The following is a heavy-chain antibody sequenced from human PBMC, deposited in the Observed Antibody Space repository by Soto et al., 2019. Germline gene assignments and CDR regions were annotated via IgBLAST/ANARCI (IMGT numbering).Heavy chain of an antibody. V-gene: IGHV1-69*02. CDR2: IIPILGIA. Sequence: QVQLVQSGAEVKKPGSSVKVSCKASGGTFSSYTISWVRQAPGQGLEWMGRIIPILGIANYAQKFQGRVTMTADKSTSPAYMELSSLRSEDTAVYYCAGGEYCGGDCYYQHWGQGTLVTVSS. D-gene: IGHD2-21*02. J-gene: IGHJ1*01. CDR1: GGTFSSYT. CDR3: AGGEYCGGDCYYQH.